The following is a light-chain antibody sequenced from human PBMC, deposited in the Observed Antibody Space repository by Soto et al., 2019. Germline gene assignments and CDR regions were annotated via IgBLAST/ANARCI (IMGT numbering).Light chain of an antibody. J-gene: IGKJ1*01. V-gene: IGKV3-15*01. CDR2: GAS. CDR3: QHYNNWPPWT. Sequence: EIVMTQSPAILSVSPGERATLSWRASQSVSSNLGWYQQKPGQAPRLLIYGASTRATGIPARFSGSGSGTEFTLTISSLQSEDFAVYYCQHYNNWPPWTFGQGTKVEIK. CDR1: QSVSSN.